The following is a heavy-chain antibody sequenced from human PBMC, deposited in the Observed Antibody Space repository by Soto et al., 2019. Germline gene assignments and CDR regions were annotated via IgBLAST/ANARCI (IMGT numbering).Heavy chain of an antibody. CDR3: TTTPFRDGSGSYPYNYYYYGMDV. CDR2: IKSKTDGGTT. D-gene: IGHD3-10*01. CDR1: GFTFSNAW. Sequence: GGSLRLSCAASGFTFSNAWMNWVRQAPGKGLEWVGRIKSKTDGGTTDYAAPVKGRFTISRDDSKNTLYLQMNSLKTEDTAVYYCTTTPFRDGSGSYPYNYYYYGMDVWGQGTTVTVSS. V-gene: IGHV3-15*07. J-gene: IGHJ6*02.